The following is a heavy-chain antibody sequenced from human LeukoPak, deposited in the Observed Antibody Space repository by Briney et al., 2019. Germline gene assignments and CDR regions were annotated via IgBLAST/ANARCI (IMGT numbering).Heavy chain of an antibody. CDR2: INHSGST. D-gene: IGHD2-2*01. CDR1: GGSFSGYY. CDR3: ARGSSRTWDYYYSYYMDV. V-gene: IGHV4-34*01. Sequence: PSETLSLTCAVYGGSFSGYYWSWIRQPPGKGLEWIGEINHSGSTNYSPSLKSRVTISVDTSKNQFSLRLSSVTAADTAVYYCARGSSRTWDYYYSYYMDVWGKGTTVTVSS. J-gene: IGHJ6*03.